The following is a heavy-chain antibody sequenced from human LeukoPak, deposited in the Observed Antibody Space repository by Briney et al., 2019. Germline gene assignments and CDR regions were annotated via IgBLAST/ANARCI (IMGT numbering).Heavy chain of an antibody. V-gene: IGHV3-74*01. CDR3: ERARDVYIFDY. CDR1: EFTFNSYW. J-gene: IGHJ4*02. CDR2: INSEGSST. D-gene: IGHD1-1*01. Sequence: PGGSLRLSCAASEFTFNSYWMHWVRKGPGKGLMSVSRINSEGSSTTYADSVKGRVPISRANANSTLYLQMNSLRVKDTAVDVYERARDVYIFDYWGQGTLVTVSS.